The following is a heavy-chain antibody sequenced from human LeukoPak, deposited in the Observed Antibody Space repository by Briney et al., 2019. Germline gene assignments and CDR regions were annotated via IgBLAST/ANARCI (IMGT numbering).Heavy chain of an antibody. Sequence: SETLSLTCAVYGGSFSGYYWSWIRQPPGKGLEWIGEINHSGSTNYNLSLKSRVTISVDTSKNQFSLKLSSVTAADTAVYYCARGLDYYDSSGYVLNDYWGQGTLVTVSS. D-gene: IGHD3-22*01. J-gene: IGHJ4*02. V-gene: IGHV4-34*01. CDR2: INHSGST. CDR3: ARGLDYYDSSGYVLNDY. CDR1: GGSFSGYY.